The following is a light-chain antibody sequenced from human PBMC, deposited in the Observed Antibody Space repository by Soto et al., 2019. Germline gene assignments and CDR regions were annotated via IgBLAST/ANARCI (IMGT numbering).Light chain of an antibody. Sequence: QSVLTQPASVSASPGQSITISCTGTSSDIGGYNYVSWYQQHPDKAPKLMIYEVNNRPSGVSDRFSGSKSGNTASLTISGLRPEDEADYYCCSYAGSSTYAFGTGTKVTVL. CDR3: CSYAGSSTYA. V-gene: IGLV2-14*01. CDR2: EVN. J-gene: IGLJ1*01. CDR1: SSDIGGYNY.